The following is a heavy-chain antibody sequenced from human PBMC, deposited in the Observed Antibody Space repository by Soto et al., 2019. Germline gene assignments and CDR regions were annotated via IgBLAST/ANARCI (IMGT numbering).Heavy chain of an antibody. J-gene: IGHJ4*02. V-gene: IGHV3-33*06. CDR3: AKIRSSRVAAAFDY. CDR2: IWYDGSNK. Sequence: GGSLRLSCAASGFTFSSYGMHWVRQAPGKGLEWVAVIWYDGSNKYYADSVKGRFTISRDNSKNTLYLQMNSLRAEDTAIYYCAKIRSSRVAAAFDYWGQGTQVTVSS. CDR1: GFTFSSYG. D-gene: IGHD2-15*01.